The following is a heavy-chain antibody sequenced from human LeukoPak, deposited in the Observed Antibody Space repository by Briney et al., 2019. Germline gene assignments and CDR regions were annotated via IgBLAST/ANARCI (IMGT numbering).Heavy chain of an antibody. V-gene: IGHV4-61*02. Sequence: TLSLTCTVSGGSISSGSYYWGWIRQPAGKGLEWIGRIYTSGSTNYNPSLKSRVTISVDTSNNQFSLKLSSVTAADTAVYYCARGLMTTVTLSYFDYWGQGTLVTVSS. CDR3: ARGLMTTVTLSYFDY. CDR1: GGSISSGSYY. CDR2: IYTSGST. J-gene: IGHJ4*02. D-gene: IGHD4-17*01.